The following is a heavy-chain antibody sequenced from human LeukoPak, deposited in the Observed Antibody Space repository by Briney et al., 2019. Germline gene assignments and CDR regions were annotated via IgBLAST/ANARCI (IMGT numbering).Heavy chain of an antibody. CDR3: ARGVEAGMDV. Sequence: ASVKVSCKASGYTFTSYGISWVRQAPGQGLEWMGWISAYNGNTNYAQKFQGRVTMTRDTSINTVYMELSSLTSEDTAVYYCARGVEAGMDVWGQGSTVTVSS. V-gene: IGHV1-18*01. J-gene: IGHJ6*02. D-gene: IGHD2-15*01. CDR2: ISAYNGNT. CDR1: GYTFTSYG.